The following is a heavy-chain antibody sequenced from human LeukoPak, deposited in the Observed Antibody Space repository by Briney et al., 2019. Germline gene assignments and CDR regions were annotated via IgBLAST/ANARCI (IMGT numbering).Heavy chain of an antibody. CDR1: GYTFTGYY. Sequence: GASVKVSCKASGYTFTGYYMHWVRQAPGQGLEWMGWINPNSGGTNYVQKLQGRVTMTTDTSTNTAYMELRNLRSDDTAVYYCARVGYDSSGRHRYAFDIWGQGTMVTVSS. CDR3: ARVGYDSSGRHRYAFDI. D-gene: IGHD3-22*01. CDR2: INPNSGGT. V-gene: IGHV1-2*02. J-gene: IGHJ3*02.